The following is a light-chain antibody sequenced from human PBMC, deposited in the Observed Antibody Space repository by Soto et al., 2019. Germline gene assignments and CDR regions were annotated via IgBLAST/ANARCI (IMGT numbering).Light chain of an antibody. V-gene: IGLV2-8*01. CDR1: SSDVGGYDY. J-gene: IGLJ2*01. CDR3: SSDTVLRNVI. Sequence: QSALTQPPSASGSPGQSVTISCTGTSSDVGGYDYVSWYQQQSGKAPKLIIYEVSNRPSGVPDRFSGSKSGNTASLTVSGLQAYEGADYYFSSDTVLRNVILGAGTNLTV. CDR2: EVS.